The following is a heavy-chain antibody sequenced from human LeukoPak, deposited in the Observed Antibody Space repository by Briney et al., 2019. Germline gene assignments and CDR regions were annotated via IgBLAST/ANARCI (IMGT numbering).Heavy chain of an antibody. CDR2: VSGSGGST. J-gene: IGHJ5*02. D-gene: IGHD5-24*01. CDR3: AKDAPDGRYNWFDP. CDR1: GFTFSSYA. Sequence: PGGSLRLSCAASGFTFSSYAMSWVRQAPGKGPEWLSAVSGSGGSTYYADSVKGRFTISRDNSMNTLYLQMNSLRAEDTAVYYCAKDAPDGRYNWFDPWGQGTLVTVSS. V-gene: IGHV3-23*01.